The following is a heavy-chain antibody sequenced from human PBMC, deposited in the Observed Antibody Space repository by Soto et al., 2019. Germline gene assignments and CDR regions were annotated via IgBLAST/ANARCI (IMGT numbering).Heavy chain of an antibody. CDR1: GGTFSSYA. CDR2: IIPIFGTA. V-gene: IGHV1-69*13. J-gene: IGHJ6*02. Sequence: GASVKVSCKASGGTFSSYAISWVRQAPGQGLEWMGGIIPIFGTANYAQKFQGRVTITADESTSTAYMELSRLRSEDTAVYYCARERIWCRSTSCSPYYGMDVWGQGTKVTVYS. D-gene: IGHD2-2*01. CDR3: ARERIWCRSTSCSPYYGMDV.